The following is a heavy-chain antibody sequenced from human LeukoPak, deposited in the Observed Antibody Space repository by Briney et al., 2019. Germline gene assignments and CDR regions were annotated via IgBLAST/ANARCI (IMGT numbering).Heavy chain of an antibody. J-gene: IGHJ3*02. D-gene: IGHD6-19*01. V-gene: IGHV1-69*06. Sequence: SVKVSCKASGYTFTSYGISWVRQAPGQGLEWMGGIIPIFGTANYAQKFQGRVTITADKSTSTACMELSSLRSEDTAVYYCAGGAVAGTGDAFDIWGQGTMVTVSS. CDR3: AGGAVAGTGDAFDI. CDR1: GYTFTSYG. CDR2: IIPIFGTA.